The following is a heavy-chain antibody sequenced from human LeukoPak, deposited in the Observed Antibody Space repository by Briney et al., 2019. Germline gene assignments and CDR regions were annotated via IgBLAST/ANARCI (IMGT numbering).Heavy chain of an antibody. J-gene: IGHJ3*02. D-gene: IGHD6-13*01. CDR1: GYTFTSYY. CDR2: INPSGGST. V-gene: IGHV1-46*01. CDR3: ARALAAAGTDDAFDI. Sequence: ASVKVSCKASGYTFTSYYMHWVRQAPGQGLEWMGIINPSGGSTSYAQKFQGRVTMTRGMSTSTVYMELSSLRSEDTAVYYCARALAAAGTDDAFDIWGQGTMVTVSS.